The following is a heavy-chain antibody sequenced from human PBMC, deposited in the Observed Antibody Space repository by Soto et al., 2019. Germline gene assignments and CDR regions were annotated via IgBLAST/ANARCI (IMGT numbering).Heavy chain of an antibody. D-gene: IGHD1-1*01. V-gene: IGHV4-59*01. CDR1: GGSISSYY. Sequence: PSETLSLTCTVSGGSISSYYWSWIRQPPGKGLEWIGYIYYSGSTNYNPSLKSRVTISVDTSKNQFSLKLSSVTAADTAVYYCAREGDYLDSAPKFGMDVWGQGTTVTVSS. J-gene: IGHJ6*02. CDR2: IYYSGST. CDR3: AREGDYLDSAPKFGMDV.